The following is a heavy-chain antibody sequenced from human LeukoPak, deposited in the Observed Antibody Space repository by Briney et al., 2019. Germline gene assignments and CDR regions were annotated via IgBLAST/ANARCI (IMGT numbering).Heavy chain of an antibody. J-gene: IGHJ4*02. V-gene: IGHV3-11*01. CDR2: IGISGETS. CDR3: TRYGDSANKVDF. D-gene: IGHD7-27*01. Sequence: GGSLRLSCAASGFTFSGHYMSWIRQAPGKGLEWLSHIGISGETSYNADSVKGRLTISRDNGKSTLYLQMNSLRVEDTAVYYCTRYGDSANKVDFWGQGTLVTVSS. CDR1: GFTFSGHY.